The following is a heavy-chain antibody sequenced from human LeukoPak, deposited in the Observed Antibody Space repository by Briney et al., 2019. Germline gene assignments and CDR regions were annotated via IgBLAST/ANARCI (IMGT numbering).Heavy chain of an antibody. D-gene: IGHD5-18*01. CDR2: ISYDGSNK. J-gene: IGHJ4*02. CDR1: GFTFRSYA. CDR3: ARDGPPIQLWPAGYFDY. V-gene: IGHV3-30*04. Sequence: PRRSLRLSCADPGFTFRSYAMHTVRQGPGKGLEWVALISYDGSNKYYAESVKSRFTISTDNSKNTLYLQMNSLRAEDTAVYYCARDGPPIQLWPAGYFDYWGQGTLVTVSS.